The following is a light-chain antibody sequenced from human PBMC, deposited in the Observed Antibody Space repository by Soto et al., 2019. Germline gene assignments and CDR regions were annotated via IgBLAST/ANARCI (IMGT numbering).Light chain of an antibody. CDR3: QTWGTVIRV. J-gene: IGLJ2*01. Sequence: QPVLTQSPSASASLGASVKLTCTLSSGHSNYIIAWHQQQPEKGPRYLMKLNSDGSHSKGDGIPDRFSGSSSGAERYLTISGLQSEDEADYYCQTWGTVIRVFGGGTQLTVL. CDR2: LNSDGSH. V-gene: IGLV4-69*01. CDR1: SGHSNYI.